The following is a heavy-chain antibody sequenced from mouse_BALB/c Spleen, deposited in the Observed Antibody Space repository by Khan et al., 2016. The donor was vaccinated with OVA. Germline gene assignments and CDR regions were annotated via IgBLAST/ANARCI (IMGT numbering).Heavy chain of an antibody. Sequence: EVQLQESGPGLVNPSQSLSLTCTVTGYSISSNYAWSWIRQFPGNKLEWMGYISYSGSTSYNPSLKSRISIPRDTSKNQFFLQLNSVTTEDTATYYCARQKYYCYALDYWGQGTSVTVSS. D-gene: IGHD1-1*01. J-gene: IGHJ4*01. CDR1: GYSISSNYA. V-gene: IGHV3-2*02. CDR2: ISYSGST. CDR3: ARQKYYCYALDY.